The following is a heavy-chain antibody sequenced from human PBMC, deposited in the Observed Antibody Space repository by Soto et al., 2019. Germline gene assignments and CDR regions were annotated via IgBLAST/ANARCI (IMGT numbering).Heavy chain of an antibody. V-gene: IGHV1-69*01. J-gene: IGHJ4*02. D-gene: IGHD6-19*01. CDR3: ASPRGYRGGWYSHFDY. CDR1: GGTFTSFA. Sequence: QVQLVQSGAEVKKPGSSVRVSCKASGGTFTSFAFSWVRQAPGQGLEWMGGIVPILGSANYARNFQDRVTITADQSTTTAYMELSSLRSEDTAVYYCASPRGYRGGWYSHFDYWGQGTLVTVSS. CDR2: IVPILGSA.